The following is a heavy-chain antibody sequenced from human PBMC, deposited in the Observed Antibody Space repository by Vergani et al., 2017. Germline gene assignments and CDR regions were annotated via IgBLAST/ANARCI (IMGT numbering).Heavy chain of an antibody. CDR2: IYHSGST. J-gene: IGHJ4*02. Sequence: QLQLQESGPGLVKPSETLSLTCTVSGGSISSSSYYWGWIRQPPGKGLEWIGSIYHSGSTYYNPSLKSRVTISVDTSKNQFSLKLSSVTAADTAVYYCARQMDYYDSSGYYFEYYFDYWGQGTLVTVSS. V-gene: IGHV4-39*01. CDR3: ARQMDYYDSSGYYFEYYFDY. D-gene: IGHD3-22*01. CDR1: GGSISSSSYY.